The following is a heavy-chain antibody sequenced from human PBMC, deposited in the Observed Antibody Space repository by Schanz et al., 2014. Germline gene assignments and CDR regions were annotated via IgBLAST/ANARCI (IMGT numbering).Heavy chain of an antibody. CDR1: GGSVSSGGDY. D-gene: IGHD1-1*01. Sequence: QVQLQESGPGLVKPSQTLSLTCTVSGGSVSSGGDYWSWIRQHPGKGLEWIGFISYSGSTYYNPSLKSRFPIPVDTSKNHFSLARTSLTAADTAVYYCARDTTWRLDLWGRGTLVTVSS. CDR3: ARDTTWRLDL. J-gene: IGHJ2*01. V-gene: IGHV4-31*03. CDR2: ISYSGST.